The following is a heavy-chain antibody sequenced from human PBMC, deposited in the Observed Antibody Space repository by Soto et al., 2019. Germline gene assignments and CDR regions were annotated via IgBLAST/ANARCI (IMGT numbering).Heavy chain of an antibody. CDR3: ARAGYCSGGSCHPSGAFDI. V-gene: IGHV3-53*04. CDR2: IYSGGST. J-gene: IGHJ3*02. D-gene: IGHD2-15*01. Sequence: GGSLRLSCAASGFTVSRNYMSGVRQAPGKGLEWVSVIYSGGSTYYADSVKGRFTISRHNSKNTLYLQMNSLRAEDTAVYYCARAGYCSGGSCHPSGAFDIWGQGTMVTVSS. CDR1: GFTVSRNY.